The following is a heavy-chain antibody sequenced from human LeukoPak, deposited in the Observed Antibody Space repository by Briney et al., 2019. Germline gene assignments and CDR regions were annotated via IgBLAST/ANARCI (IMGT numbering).Heavy chain of an antibody. J-gene: IGHJ4*02. CDR1: GYTFTSYG. Sequence: ASVKVSCMASGYTFTSYGISWVRQAPGQGLEWMGWISAYNGNTNYAQKLQGRVTMTTDTSTSTAYMELRSLRSDDTAVYYCARVGNWNIIPQLGNFDYWGQGTLVTVSS. CDR3: ARVGNWNIIPQLGNFDY. D-gene: IGHD1/OR15-1a*01. V-gene: IGHV1-18*01. CDR2: ISAYNGNT.